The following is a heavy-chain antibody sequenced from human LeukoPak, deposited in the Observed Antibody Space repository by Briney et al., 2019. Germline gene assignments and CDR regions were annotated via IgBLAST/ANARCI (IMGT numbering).Heavy chain of an antibody. V-gene: IGHV3-48*04. CDR3: ARKMTSVTTFDY. CDR2: LSDDSITK. CDR1: GFIFSNYN. D-gene: IGHD4-17*01. J-gene: IGHJ4*02. Sequence: PGGSLRLSCAASGFIFSNYNMNWVRQAPGEGLEWISYLSDDSITKHYADSVKGRFTISRDNAKNSLYLQMNSLRVEDTAVYYCARKMTSVTTFDYWGQGTLVTVSS.